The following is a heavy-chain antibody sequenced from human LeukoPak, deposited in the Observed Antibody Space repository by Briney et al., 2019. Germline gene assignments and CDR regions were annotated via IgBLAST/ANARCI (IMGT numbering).Heavy chain of an antibody. CDR1: GGSISSYY. CDR3: AREIRYCSSTSCYPEGNWFDP. CDR2: IYYSGST. V-gene: IGHV4-59*01. D-gene: IGHD2-2*01. Sequence: SETLSLTCTVSGGSISSYYWSWIRQPPGKGLEWIGYIYYSGSTNYNPSLKSRVTISVDTSKNQFSLKLSPVTAADTAVYYCAREIRYCSSTSCYPEGNWFDPWGQGTLVTVSS. J-gene: IGHJ5*02.